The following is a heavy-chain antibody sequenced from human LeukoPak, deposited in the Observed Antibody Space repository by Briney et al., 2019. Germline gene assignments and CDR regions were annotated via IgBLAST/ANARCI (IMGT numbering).Heavy chain of an antibody. CDR2: INLSGST. CDR3: ARDRRIQLWTTGLYYFDY. CDR1: GGSFSGYY. Sequence: SETLSLTCAVYGGSFSGYYWSWIRQPPGKGLEWIGEINLSGSTNYNPSLKSRVTISVDTSKNQFSLKLSSVTAADTAVYYCARDRRIQLWTTGLYYFDYWGQGTLVTVSS. D-gene: IGHD5-18*01. J-gene: IGHJ4*02. V-gene: IGHV4-34*01.